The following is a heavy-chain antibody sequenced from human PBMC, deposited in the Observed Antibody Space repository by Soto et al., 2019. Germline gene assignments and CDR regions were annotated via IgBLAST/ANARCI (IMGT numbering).Heavy chain of an antibody. CDR2: IYYSGST. J-gene: IGHJ4*02. V-gene: IGHV4-59*01. CDR1: GGSIYSYY. CDR3: ARALVFSWSGIYYFDY. D-gene: IGHD3-3*01. Sequence: QVQLQESGPGLVKPSETLSLTCTVSGGSIYSYYWSWIRQPPGKGLEWIGSIYYSGSTNYNPSLTRRVTISIDTSKNQFSLRLSSVTAADTAVYYCARALVFSWSGIYYFDYWGQGALVTVSS.